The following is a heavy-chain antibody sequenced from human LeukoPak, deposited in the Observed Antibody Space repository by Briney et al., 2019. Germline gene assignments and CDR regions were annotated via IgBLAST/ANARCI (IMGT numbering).Heavy chain of an antibody. J-gene: IGHJ4*02. V-gene: IGHV1-69*06. CDR3: ATSSIVVVVAATSHYFDF. D-gene: IGHD2-15*01. CDR2: IIPIFGTA. CDR1: GGTFSSYA. Sequence: GASVKGLLQASGGTFSSYAISRVRQAPGQGLEWMGGIIPIFGTANYAQTFQGRVTITADKSTSTAYMELSSLRSEDTAVYYCATSSIVVVVAATSHYFDFWGQGTLVTVSS.